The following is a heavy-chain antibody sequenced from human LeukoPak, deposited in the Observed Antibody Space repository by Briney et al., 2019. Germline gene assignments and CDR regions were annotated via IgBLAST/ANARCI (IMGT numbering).Heavy chain of an antibody. J-gene: IGHJ4*02. CDR1: GFTFSNYW. V-gene: IGHV3-23*01. Sequence: GGSLRLSCAASGFTFSNYWMHWVRQAPGKGLEWVSGISGSGDNTYYADSVKGRFTISRDNSKNTLYVQVNSLGTEDTAAYYCAKGSYYDSSGSFYFDYWGQGTLVTVSS. CDR3: AKGSYYDSSGSFYFDY. D-gene: IGHD3-22*01. CDR2: ISGSGDNT.